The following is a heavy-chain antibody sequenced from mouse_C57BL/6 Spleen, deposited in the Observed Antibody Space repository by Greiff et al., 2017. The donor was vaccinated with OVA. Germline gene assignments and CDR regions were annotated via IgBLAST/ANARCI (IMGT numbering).Heavy chain of an antibody. CDR2: IWRGGST. D-gene: IGHD1-1*01. J-gene: IGHJ1*03. CDR3: AKEGTTVVAFYWYFDV. Sequence: QVQLKESGPGLVQPSQSLSITCTVSGFSLTSYGVHWVRQSPGKGLEWLGVIWRGGSTDYNAAFMSRLSITKDNSKSQVFFKMNSLQADDTAIYYCAKEGTTVVAFYWYFDVWGTGTTVTVSS. V-gene: IGHV2-5*01. CDR1: GFSLTSYG.